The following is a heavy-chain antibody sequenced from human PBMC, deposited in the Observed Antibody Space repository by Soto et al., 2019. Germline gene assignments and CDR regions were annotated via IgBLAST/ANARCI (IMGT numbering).Heavy chain of an antibody. V-gene: IGHV1-3*01. D-gene: IGHD2-2*01. J-gene: IGHJ4*02. Sequence: ASVKVSCKASGYTFTSYAIHWVRQAPGQRLEWMGWINAGRGGTKYSQKFQGRVTIARDTSAGTADMELTSLTSEDTAVYYCARERTTVSRFDYWGRGTLVTVSS. CDR3: ARERTTVSRFDY. CDR2: INAGRGGT. CDR1: GYTFTSYA.